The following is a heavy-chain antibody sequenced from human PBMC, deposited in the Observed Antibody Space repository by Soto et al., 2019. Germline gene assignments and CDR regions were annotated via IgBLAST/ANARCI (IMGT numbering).Heavy chain of an antibody. Sequence: SETLSLTCTVSGGSISSSSYYWGWIRQPPGKGLEWIGSIYYSGSTYYNPSLKSRVTISVDTSKNQFSLKLSSVTAADTAVYYCAKRFLEDFDYWGQGTLVTVSS. CDR2: IYYSGST. CDR1: GGSISSSSYY. J-gene: IGHJ4*02. V-gene: IGHV4-39*01. D-gene: IGHD3-3*01. CDR3: AKRFLEDFDY.